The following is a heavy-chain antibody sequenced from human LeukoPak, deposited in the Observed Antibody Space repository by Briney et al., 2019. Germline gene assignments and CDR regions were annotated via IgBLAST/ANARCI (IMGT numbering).Heavy chain of an antibody. CDR3: ARVRDLLSAGWIDP. CDR2: ISSSSSYI. Sequence: PGGSLRLSCAASGFTFSIYAMNWVRQAPGKGLEWVSSISSSSSYIYYADSVKGRFTISRDNAKDSLYLQMKSLRAEDTAMYYCARVRDLLSAGWIDPWGQGTLVTVSS. CDR1: GFTFSIYA. J-gene: IGHJ5*02. D-gene: IGHD2/OR15-2a*01. V-gene: IGHV3-21*01.